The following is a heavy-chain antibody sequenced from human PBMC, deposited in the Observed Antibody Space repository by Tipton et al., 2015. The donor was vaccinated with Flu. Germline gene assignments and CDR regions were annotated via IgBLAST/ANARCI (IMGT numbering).Heavy chain of an antibody. CDR2: VYDSDSGST. V-gene: IGHV4-59*01. D-gene: IGHD3-16*02. CDR1: GDSISSYY. Sequence: TLSLTCTVSGDSISSYYWSWIRQPPGKALEWIGYVYDSDSGSTNYNPSFKSRVTMSLDTSKNQVSLRLRSVTAVDTAVYYCVRDDSYYDYIWGSYRPNWYFDLWGRGTLVTVSS. J-gene: IGHJ2*01. CDR3: VRDDSYYDYIWGSYRPNWYFDL.